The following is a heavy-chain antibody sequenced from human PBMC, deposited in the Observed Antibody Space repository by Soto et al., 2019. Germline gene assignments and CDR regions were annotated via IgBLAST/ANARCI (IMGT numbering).Heavy chain of an antibody. V-gene: IGHV4-59*01. CDR1: GGSISSYY. Sequence: SETLSLTCTVSGGSISSYYWSWIRQPPGKGLEWIGYIYYGGSTNYNPSLKSRVTISVDTSKNQFSLKLSSVTAADTAVYYCARGRYGDYRRWFDPWGQGTLVTVSS. CDR3: ARGRYGDYRRWFDP. D-gene: IGHD4-17*01. CDR2: IYYGGST. J-gene: IGHJ5*02.